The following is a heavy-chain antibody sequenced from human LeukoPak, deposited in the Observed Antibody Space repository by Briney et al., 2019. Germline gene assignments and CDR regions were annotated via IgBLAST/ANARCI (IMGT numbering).Heavy chain of an antibody. CDR3: ARDRTYYDSSGYYYYYYYYMDV. J-gene: IGHJ6*03. CDR1: GFTFSSYW. Sequence: PGGSLRLSCAASGFTFSSYWIHWVRQAPGKGLVWVSRINSDGSSTSYADSVKGRFTISRDNAKNTLYLQMNSLRAEDTAVYYCARDRTYYDSSGYYYYYYYYMDVWGKGTTVTVSS. V-gene: IGHV3-74*01. D-gene: IGHD3-22*01. CDR2: INSDGSST.